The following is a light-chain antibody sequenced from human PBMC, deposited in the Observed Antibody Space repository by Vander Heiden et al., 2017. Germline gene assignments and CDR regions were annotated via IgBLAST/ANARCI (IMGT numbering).Light chain of an antibody. Sequence: QSVLTQPPSVSGAPGQRVTISCTGKSSNIGAGYVVPWYQQLPGTAPKLLIYDDNNRPSGVPDRFTGSKSGTSASLAITGLQAEDEADYYCQSFDSSLSGVVFGGGTKLTVL. CDR1: SSNIGAGYV. V-gene: IGLV1-40*01. CDR3: QSFDSSLSGVV. CDR2: DDN. J-gene: IGLJ2*01.